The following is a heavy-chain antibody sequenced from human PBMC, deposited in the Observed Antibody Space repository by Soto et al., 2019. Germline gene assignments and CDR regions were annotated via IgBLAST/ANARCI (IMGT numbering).Heavy chain of an antibody. V-gene: IGHV5-10-1*01. J-gene: IGHJ4*02. D-gene: IGHD3-22*01. CDR2: IDPSDSYT. Sequence: PGESLKISCKGSGYSFTSYWISWVRQMPGKGLEWMGRIDPSDSYTNYSPSFQGHVTISADKSISTAYLQWSSLKASDTAMYYCARRQYYDSSGYTIFDYWGQGTLVTVSS. CDR1: GYSFTSYW. CDR3: ARRQYYDSSGYTIFDY.